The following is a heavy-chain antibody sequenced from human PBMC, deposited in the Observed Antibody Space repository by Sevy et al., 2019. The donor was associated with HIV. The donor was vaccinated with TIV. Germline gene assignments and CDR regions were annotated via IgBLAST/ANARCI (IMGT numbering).Heavy chain of an antibody. CDR3: VREGPYGASSFDY. Sequence: GGSQRLSCAASGFTFSSYAMSWVRQAPGKGLEWVSAITDSGGDTYYTDSVKGRFTISRDKSKNTVSLQMNCLRAEDTAMYYCVREGPYGASSFDYWGQGTQVTVSS. D-gene: IGHD4-17*01. V-gene: IGHV3-23*01. CDR2: ITDSGGDT. J-gene: IGHJ4*02. CDR1: GFTFSSYA.